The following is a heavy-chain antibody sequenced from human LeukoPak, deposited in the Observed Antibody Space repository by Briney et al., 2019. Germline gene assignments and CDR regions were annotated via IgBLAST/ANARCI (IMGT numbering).Heavy chain of an antibody. D-gene: IGHD3-22*01. CDR3: ARLYYYDPYAFDI. Sequence: GGSLRLSCAASGFTFSSYAMHWVRQAPGKGLEYVSAISSNGGSTYYANSVKGRFTTSRDNSKNTLYLQMGSLRAEDMAVYYCARLYYYDPYAFDIWGQGTMVTVSS. V-gene: IGHV3-64*01. CDR1: GFTFSSYA. J-gene: IGHJ3*02. CDR2: ISSNGGST.